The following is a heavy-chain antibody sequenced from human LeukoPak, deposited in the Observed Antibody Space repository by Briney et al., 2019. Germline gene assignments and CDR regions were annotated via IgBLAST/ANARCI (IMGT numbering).Heavy chain of an antibody. Sequence: GGSLRLSCAASGFTFSSYEMNWVRQAPGKGLEWVSYISSSGSTIYYADSVKGRFTISRDNAKNSLYLQMNSLRAEDTAVYYCARDPHYGSGSFSVIFWGQGTLVTVSS. CDR1: GFTFSSYE. V-gene: IGHV3-48*03. D-gene: IGHD3-10*01. J-gene: IGHJ4*02. CDR2: ISSSGSTI. CDR3: ARDPHYGSGSFSVIF.